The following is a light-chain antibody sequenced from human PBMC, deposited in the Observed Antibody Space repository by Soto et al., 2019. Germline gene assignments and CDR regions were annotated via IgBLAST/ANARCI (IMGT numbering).Light chain of an antibody. Sequence: EIVLTQSPATMSLSPGERATLSCRASQSVSSNLAWYQQKPGQSPRLLMFDVSNRATGIPARFSGSGSGTDFTLTISSLEPEEFGVYYCQHRSIWPVSVGQGTRLEIK. CDR3: QHRSIWPVS. CDR2: DVS. V-gene: IGKV3-11*01. CDR1: QSVSSN. J-gene: IGKJ5*01.